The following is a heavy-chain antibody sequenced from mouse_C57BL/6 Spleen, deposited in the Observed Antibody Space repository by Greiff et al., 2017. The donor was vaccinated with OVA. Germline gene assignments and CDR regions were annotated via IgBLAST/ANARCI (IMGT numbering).Heavy chain of an antibody. CDR2: IWRGGST. J-gene: IGHJ4*01. D-gene: IGHD1-1*01. CDR3: ATHYYGSSYGAMDY. V-gene: IGHV2-5*01. CDR1: GFSLTSYG. Sequence: VMLVESGPGLVQPSQSLSITCTVSGFSLTSYGVHWVRQSPGKGLEWLGVIWRGGSTDYNAAFMSRLSITKDNSKSQVFFKMNSLQADDTAIYYCATHYYGSSYGAMDYWGQGTSVTVSS.